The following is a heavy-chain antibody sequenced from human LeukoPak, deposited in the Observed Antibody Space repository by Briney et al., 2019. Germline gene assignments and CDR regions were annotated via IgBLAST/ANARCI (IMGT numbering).Heavy chain of an antibody. D-gene: IGHD4-23*01. Sequence: GGSLRLSCAASGFTFSSYAMSWVRQAPGKGLEWVSAISGSGGSTYYAYSVKGRFTISRDNSKNTLYLQMNSLRAEDTAVYYCAKALGDYVGTLYGMDVWGQGTTVTVSS. CDR1: GFTFSSYA. J-gene: IGHJ6*02. V-gene: IGHV3-23*01. CDR3: AKALGDYVGTLYGMDV. CDR2: ISGSGGST.